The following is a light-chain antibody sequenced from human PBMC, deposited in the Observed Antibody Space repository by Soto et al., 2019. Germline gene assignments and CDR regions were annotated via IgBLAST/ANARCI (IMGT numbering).Light chain of an antibody. J-gene: IGKJ3*01. CDR1: QSVGSY. Sequence: EIVLTQSPATLSLSPGERATLSCRASQSVGSYLAWYQQKPGQAPRLLIYAASNRATGIPARFSGSGSGTDLTLTISSLEPEDFAVYYCQQRSNWPPFTFGPGTKVDIK. CDR2: AAS. V-gene: IGKV3-11*01. CDR3: QQRSNWPPFT.